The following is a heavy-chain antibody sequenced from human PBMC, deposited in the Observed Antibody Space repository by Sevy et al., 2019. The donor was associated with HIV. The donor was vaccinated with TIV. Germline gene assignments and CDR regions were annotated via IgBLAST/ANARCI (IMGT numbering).Heavy chain of an antibody. V-gene: IGHV3-33*08. D-gene: IGHD3-22*01. CDR2: IWYDGSNK. CDR1: GFTFSSYG. Sequence: LSLTCAASGFTFSSYGMHWVRQAPGKGLEWVAVIWYDGSNKYYADSVKGRFTISRDNSKNTLYLQMNSLRAEDTAVYYCARSFDYYDSSGYYYYFDYWGQGTLVTVSS. J-gene: IGHJ4*02. CDR3: ARSFDYYDSSGYYYYFDY.